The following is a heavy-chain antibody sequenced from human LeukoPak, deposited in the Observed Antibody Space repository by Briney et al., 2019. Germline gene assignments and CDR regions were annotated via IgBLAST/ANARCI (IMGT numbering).Heavy chain of an antibody. CDR1: GGTFSIYA. J-gene: IGHJ5*02. V-gene: IGHV1-69*13. Sequence: SVKVSCKASGGTFSIYAISWVRQAPGQGLDWMAGIIPIFGTANYAQKFQGRVTITADESTSTAYMELSSLRSEDTAVYYCARTGYCSSTSCEGGRFDPWGQGTLVTVSS. D-gene: IGHD2-2*01. CDR2: IIPIFGTA. CDR3: ARTGYCSSTSCEGGRFDP.